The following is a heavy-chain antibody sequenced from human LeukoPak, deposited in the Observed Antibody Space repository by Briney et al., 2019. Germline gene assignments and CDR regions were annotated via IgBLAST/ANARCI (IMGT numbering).Heavy chain of an antibody. CDR1: GYNFSRHW. Sequence: GEPLKISCQGSGYNFSRHWIGWVRQMPGKGVQWMAIIYPGDSDTRYSPSFQGQVSISADKSINTAYLQWSSLKASDTAMYYCARLVVTPTYDYWGQGSLVTVSS. CDR3: ARLVVTPTYDY. J-gene: IGHJ4*02. CDR2: IYPGDSDT. V-gene: IGHV5-51*01. D-gene: IGHD2-21*02.